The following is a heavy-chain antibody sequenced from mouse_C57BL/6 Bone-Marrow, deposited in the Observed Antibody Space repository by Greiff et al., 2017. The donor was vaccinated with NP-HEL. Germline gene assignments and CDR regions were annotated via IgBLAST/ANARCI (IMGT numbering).Heavy chain of an antibody. J-gene: IGHJ3*01. Sequence: QVQLQQSGAELARPGASVKLSCKASGYTFTSYGISWVKQRTGQGLEWIGEIYPRSGNTYYNEKFKGKATLTEDKSSSTAYMELRSLTSEDSAVYFCARWPLIYYGNYGVYWGQGTLVTVSA. V-gene: IGHV1-81*01. D-gene: IGHD2-1*01. CDR3: ARWPLIYYGNYGVY. CDR1: GYTFTSYG. CDR2: IYPRSGNT.